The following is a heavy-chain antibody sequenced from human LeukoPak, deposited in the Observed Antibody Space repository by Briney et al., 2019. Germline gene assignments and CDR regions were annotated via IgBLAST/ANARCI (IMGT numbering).Heavy chain of an antibody. CDR1: GYTFTSYG. V-gene: IGHV1-69*04. CDR3: ARDQGDGYTYFDY. J-gene: IGHJ4*02. Sequence: SVKVSCKASGYTFTSYGISWVRQAPGQGLEWMGRIIPILGIANYAQKFQGRVTITADKSTSTAYMELSSLRSEDTAVYYCARDQGDGYTYFDYWGQGTLVTVSS. CDR2: IIPILGIA. D-gene: IGHD5-24*01.